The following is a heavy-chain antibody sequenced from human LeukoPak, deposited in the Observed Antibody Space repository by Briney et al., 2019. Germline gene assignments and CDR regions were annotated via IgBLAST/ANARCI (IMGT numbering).Heavy chain of an antibody. CDR1: GFTVSSNY. CDR3: ASQTAVLRFLEWLSPYGMDV. Sequence: GGSLRLSCAASGFTVSSNYMSWVRQAPGKGLEWVSVIYSGGSTSYADSVKGRFTISRDNSKNTLYLQMNSLRAEDTAVYYCASQTAVLRFLEWLSPYGMDVWGQGTTVTVSS. CDR2: IYSGGST. J-gene: IGHJ6*02. D-gene: IGHD3-3*01. V-gene: IGHV3-66*02.